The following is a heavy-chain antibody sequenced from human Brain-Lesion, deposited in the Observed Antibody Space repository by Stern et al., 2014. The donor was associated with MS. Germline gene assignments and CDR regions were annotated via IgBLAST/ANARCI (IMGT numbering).Heavy chain of an antibody. CDR3: ATYYYDSTGYNDF. J-gene: IGHJ4*02. D-gene: IGHD3-22*01. CDR1: GYTFTGYY. CDR2: INPKSGGP. Sequence: VQLVESGAEVKKPGASVKVSCKASGYTFTGYYMHWVRKAPGQGLEWMGWINPKSGGPKYAQKFQGWVTMTRDTSINTAYMELSRLRSDDTAVYYCATYYYDSTGYNDFWGQGTLVTVSS. V-gene: IGHV1-2*04.